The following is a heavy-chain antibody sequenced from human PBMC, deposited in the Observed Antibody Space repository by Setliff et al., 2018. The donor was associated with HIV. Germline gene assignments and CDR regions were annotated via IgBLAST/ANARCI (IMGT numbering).Heavy chain of an antibody. D-gene: IGHD3-16*01. Sequence: KASETLSLTCRVSGVSISRGGYYWTWVRHHPGKALEWIGYIYSSGTTYYNPSLTGRILMSVDVSRNEFSLTLSSVIAADTAIYYCVRETLYSYVDVWGKGTTVTVSS. J-gene: IGHJ6*04. CDR3: VRETLYSYVDV. V-gene: IGHV4-31*03. CDR1: GVSISRGGYY. CDR2: IYSSGTT.